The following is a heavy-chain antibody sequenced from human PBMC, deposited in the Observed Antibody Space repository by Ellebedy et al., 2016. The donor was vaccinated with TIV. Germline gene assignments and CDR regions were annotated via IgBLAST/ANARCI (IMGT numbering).Heavy chain of an antibody. D-gene: IGHD2-2*01. Sequence: SETLSLTCTVSGGSISSYYWSWIRQPPGKGLEWIGYIYYSGSTNYNPSLKSRVTISVDTSKNQFSLKLSSVTAADTAVYYCARGGSTNWYFDLWGRGTLVTVSS. CDR2: IYYSGST. V-gene: IGHV4-59*08. CDR1: GGSISSYY. CDR3: ARGGSTNWYFDL. J-gene: IGHJ2*01.